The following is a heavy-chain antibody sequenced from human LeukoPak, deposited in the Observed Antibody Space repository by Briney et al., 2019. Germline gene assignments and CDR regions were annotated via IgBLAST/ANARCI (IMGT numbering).Heavy chain of an antibody. Sequence: SETLSLTCTVSGGSVSSVSSYWSWIRQPPGKGLEWIGYIYYSGSTNYNPSLKSRVTISVDTSKNQFSLKLSSVTAADTAVYYCASGFSGYAYYYYGMDVWGKGTTVTVSS. CDR1: GGSVSSVSSY. V-gene: IGHV4-61*01. J-gene: IGHJ6*04. D-gene: IGHD5-12*01. CDR2: IYYSGST. CDR3: ASGFSGYAYYYYGMDV.